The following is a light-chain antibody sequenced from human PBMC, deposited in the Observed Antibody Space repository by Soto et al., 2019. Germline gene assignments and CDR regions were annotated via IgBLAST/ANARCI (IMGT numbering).Light chain of an antibody. Sequence: DIQMTQSPSSLSASVGDRVTVTCRAGQSISRYLNWYQQRPGKAPKLLIYSASTLQTGVPSRFSGSGSGTDFTLTISSLXXXXFATYYCQQSYNGPCTFGPGTKVDIK. CDR3: QQSYNGPCT. V-gene: IGKV1-39*01. J-gene: IGKJ3*01. CDR1: QSISRY. CDR2: SAS.